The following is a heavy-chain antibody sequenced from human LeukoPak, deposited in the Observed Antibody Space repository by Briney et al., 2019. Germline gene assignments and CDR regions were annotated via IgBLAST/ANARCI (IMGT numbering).Heavy chain of an antibody. D-gene: IGHD4-17*01. J-gene: IGHJ4*02. Sequence: GGSLRLSCAASGFTFSRYWMHWVRQAPGKGLVWVSRINSDGSSTSYADSVKGRFTISRDNAKNTLFLQINSLRAEDTAVYYCARALSDYDFDYWGQGTLVTVSS. CDR2: INSDGSST. V-gene: IGHV3-74*01. CDR1: GFTFSRYW. CDR3: ARALSDYDFDY.